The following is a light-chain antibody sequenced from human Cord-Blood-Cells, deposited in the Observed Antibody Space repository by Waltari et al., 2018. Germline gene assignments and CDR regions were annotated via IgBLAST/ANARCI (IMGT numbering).Light chain of an antibody. V-gene: IGKV3-11*01. Sequence: EIVLTQSPATLSLSPGERATLACRASQSVSSYLAWYQQKPAQAPRLLIYDASNRATDIPARFSGSGSGTDFTLTISSLEPEDFAVYYCQQRSNFTFGPGTKVDIK. CDR1: QSVSSY. CDR3: QQRSNFT. J-gene: IGKJ3*01. CDR2: DAS.